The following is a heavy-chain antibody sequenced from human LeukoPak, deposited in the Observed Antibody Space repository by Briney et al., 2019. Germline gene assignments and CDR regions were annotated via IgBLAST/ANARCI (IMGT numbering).Heavy chain of an antibody. CDR3: AKGGDYEYYFDY. CDR2: ISGSGGST. V-gene: IGHV3-23*01. CDR1: GFTFSSYW. Sequence: GGSLRLSCAASGFTFSSYWMSWVRQAPGKGLEWVSAISGSGGSTYYAGSVKGRFTISRDNSKNTLYLQMNSLRAEDTAVYYCAKGGDYEYYFDYWGQGTLVTVSS. D-gene: IGHD4-17*01. J-gene: IGHJ4*02.